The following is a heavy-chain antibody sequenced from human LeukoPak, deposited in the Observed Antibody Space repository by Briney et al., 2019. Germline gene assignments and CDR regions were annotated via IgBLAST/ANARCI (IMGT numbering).Heavy chain of an antibody. CDR3: ARIGVGEYYGMDV. Sequence: GGSLRLSCAASGFTVSSNYMSWVRQAPGKGLEWVSVIYSGGSTYYADSVKGRFTISRDNSKNTLYLQMNSLRAENTAVYYCARIGVGEYYGMDVWGQGTTVTVSS. V-gene: IGHV3-66*01. J-gene: IGHJ6*02. CDR2: IYSGGST. CDR1: GFTVSSNY. D-gene: IGHD1-26*01.